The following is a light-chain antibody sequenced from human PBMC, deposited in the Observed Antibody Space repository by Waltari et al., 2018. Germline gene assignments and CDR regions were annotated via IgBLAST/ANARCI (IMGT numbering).Light chain of an antibody. CDR3: QQYNSPRT. V-gene: IGKV1-5*01. CDR1: QSISSW. Sequence: DIQMTQSPSTLSASVGDRVTITCRASQSISSWLDLYQQKPGKAPKLLIYDASSLESGVPSRFSGSGSGTEFTLTIHSLQPDDFATYYCQQYNSPRTFGQGTKVEIK. CDR2: DAS. J-gene: IGKJ1*01.